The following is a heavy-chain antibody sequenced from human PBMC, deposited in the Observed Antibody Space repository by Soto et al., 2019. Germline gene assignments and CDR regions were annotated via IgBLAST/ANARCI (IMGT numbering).Heavy chain of an antibody. V-gene: IGHV1-2*04. Sequence: SVKLRCEESGYAYTGNYMRCVRQAPGQGLEWMGWINPNSGGTNYAQKFQGWVTMTRDTSISTAYMELSRLRSDDTAVYYCARALSSSRPLGYWGQGTLVTVSS. J-gene: IGHJ4*02. CDR1: GYAYTGNY. CDR2: INPNSGGT. D-gene: IGHD6-6*01. CDR3: ARALSSSRPLGY.